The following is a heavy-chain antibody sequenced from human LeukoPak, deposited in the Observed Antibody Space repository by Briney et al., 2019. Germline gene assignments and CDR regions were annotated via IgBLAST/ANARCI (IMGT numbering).Heavy chain of an antibody. Sequence: ASVKVSCTASGYTFSGYYIFWVRRAPGQGLEWMGWINPNSGGTNYAQKFQGRVTMTRDTSISTAYMELSRLRSDDTAVYYCARDAVHSTGTPTNWGQGTLVTVSS. CDR1: GYTFSGYY. D-gene: IGHD1-1*01. CDR2: INPNSGGT. J-gene: IGHJ4*02. CDR3: ARDAVHSTGTPTN. V-gene: IGHV1-2*02.